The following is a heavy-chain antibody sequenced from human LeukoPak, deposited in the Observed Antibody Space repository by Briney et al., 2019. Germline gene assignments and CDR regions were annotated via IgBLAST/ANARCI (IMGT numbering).Heavy chain of an antibody. CDR3: ARGVEMATTGYY. D-gene: IGHD5-24*01. Sequence: SVKVSCKASGGTFSSYAISWVRQAPGQGLEWMGRIIPILGIANYAQKFQGRVTITADKSTSTAYMELSSLRSEDTAVYYCARGVEMATTGYYWGQGTLATVSS. J-gene: IGHJ4*02. CDR1: GGTFSSYA. CDR2: IIPILGIA. V-gene: IGHV1-69*04.